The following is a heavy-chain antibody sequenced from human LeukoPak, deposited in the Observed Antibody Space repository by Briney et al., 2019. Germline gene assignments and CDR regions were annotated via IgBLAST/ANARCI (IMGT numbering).Heavy chain of an antibody. D-gene: IGHD5-12*01. Sequence: PGGSLRLSCAASGFTVSSNYMSWVRQAPGKGLEWVSLIYSGGITYYADSVKGRFISSRDNSKNTLYLQMNSLRAEDTAVYYCGRGSAGYPADYRGQGTLVIVSS. CDR1: GFTVSSNY. J-gene: IGHJ4*02. CDR2: IYSGGIT. CDR3: GRGSAGYPADY. V-gene: IGHV3-66*01.